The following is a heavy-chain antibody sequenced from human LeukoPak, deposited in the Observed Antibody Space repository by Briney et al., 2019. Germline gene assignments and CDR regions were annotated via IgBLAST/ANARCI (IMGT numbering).Heavy chain of an antibody. V-gene: IGHV3-21*01. CDR2: ISSSSSYI. Sequence: GGSLRLSCAASGFTCSSYSMNGVRQAPGKGLEWVSSISSSSSYIYYADSVKGRFTISRDNAKNSLYLQMNSLRAEDTAVYYCARVAGYSSGWYGDYWGQGTLVTVSS. CDR1: GFTCSSYS. J-gene: IGHJ4*02. D-gene: IGHD6-19*01. CDR3: ARVAGYSSGWYGDY.